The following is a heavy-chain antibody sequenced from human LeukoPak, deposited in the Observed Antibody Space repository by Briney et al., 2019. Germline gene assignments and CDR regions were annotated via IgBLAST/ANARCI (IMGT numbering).Heavy chain of an antibody. V-gene: IGHV1-2*02. CDR1: GYTFTGYY. Sequence: ASVKVSCKTSGYTFTGYYVHWVRQAPGQGLEWMGWINPNTGGTNYAQKFQGRVTMTKDTSTNAAYMELNKLTSDDTAVYYCGRGNKSFDPWGQGTLVTVSS. J-gene: IGHJ5*02. CDR2: INPNTGGT. CDR3: GRGNKSFDP.